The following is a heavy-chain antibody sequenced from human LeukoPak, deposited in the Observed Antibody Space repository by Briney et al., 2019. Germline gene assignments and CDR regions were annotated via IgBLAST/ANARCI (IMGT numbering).Heavy chain of an antibody. CDR3: VREIPHYGIDY. CDR2: TFDSGST. J-gene: IGHJ4*02. CDR1: GGSISSSSYY. V-gene: IGHV4-61*02. Sequence: SETLSLTCTVSGGSISSSSYYWGWIRQPAGKGLEWVGRTFDSGSTSYNPSLESRVTMSVDTPKTQFSLRLSSVTAADTAVYFCVREIPHYGIDYWGQGTLVTVSS. D-gene: IGHD3-10*01.